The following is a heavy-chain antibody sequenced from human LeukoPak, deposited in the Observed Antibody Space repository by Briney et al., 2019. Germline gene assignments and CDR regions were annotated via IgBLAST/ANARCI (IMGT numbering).Heavy chain of an antibody. CDR3: ARDRAAANTPSSYYYYYGIDV. CDR1: GFTFSSYW. V-gene: IGHV3-7*01. D-gene: IGHD6-25*01. CDR2: INQDGSEK. J-gene: IGHJ6*02. Sequence: LPGGSLRLSCAASGFTFSSYWMNWVRQAPGKGLEWVAKINQDGSEKYFVDSVKGRFTISRDNSKNTLYLQMSSLRAEDTAVYYCARDRAAANTPSSYYYYYGIDVWGQGTTVTVSS.